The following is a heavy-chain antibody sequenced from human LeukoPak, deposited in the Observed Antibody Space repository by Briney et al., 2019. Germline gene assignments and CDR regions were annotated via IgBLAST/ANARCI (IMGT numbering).Heavy chain of an antibody. CDR3: ARLRFMEWFDP. Sequence: PSETLSLTCSVSGGFISSYYWSWIRQPPGKELEWIGYIYDSGSSKVNPSLKSRVTISVDTSKNQMSLNPSSVTAADTATYFCARLRFMEWFDPWGRGTLVTVSS. D-gene: IGHD3-3*01. V-gene: IGHV4-59*12. CDR1: GGFISSYY. J-gene: IGHJ5*02. CDR2: IYDSGSS.